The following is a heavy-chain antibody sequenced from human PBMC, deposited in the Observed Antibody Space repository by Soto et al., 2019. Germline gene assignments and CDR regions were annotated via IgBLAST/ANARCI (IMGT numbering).Heavy chain of an antibody. J-gene: IGHJ6*02. D-gene: IGHD7-27*01. CDR2: MWFDGTGE. CDR3: ARDVIVPAELGYYYYGMDV. V-gene: IGHV3-33*01. Sequence: QVQLVESGGGVVQPERSLRLSCAASGFTFRNCGIHWVRQAPGKGLEWVAVMWFDGTGEYYADSVKGRFTISRDNSESTLYLQMSSRGAEDTAVYYCARDVIVPAELGYYYYGMDVWGQGTTVTVSS. CDR1: GFTFRNCG.